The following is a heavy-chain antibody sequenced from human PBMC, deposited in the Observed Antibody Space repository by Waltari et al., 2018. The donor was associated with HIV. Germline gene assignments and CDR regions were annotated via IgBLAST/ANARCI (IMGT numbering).Heavy chain of an antibody. CDR3: ARVKRVSVTIRSFYFYFPL. CDR2: IYSGGTT. Sequence: EVQLVETGGGLVQPGGSLRLSCAASGFTVSNNYMSWVRQAPGKGLEWVSVIYSGGTTYYADSVKGRFTISRDNSKNTVYLQMNRLRAEDTAVYYCARVKRVSVTIRSFYFYFPLWGQGSLVTVSS. D-gene: IGHD1-26*01. J-gene: IGHJ4*02. CDR1: GFTVSNNY. V-gene: IGHV3-53*02.